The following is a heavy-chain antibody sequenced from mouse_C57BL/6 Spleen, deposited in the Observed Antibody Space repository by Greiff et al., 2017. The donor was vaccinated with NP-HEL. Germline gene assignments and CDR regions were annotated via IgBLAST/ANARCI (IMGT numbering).Heavy chain of an antibody. CDR3: ARPITTVVGYYYAMDY. V-gene: IGHV1-26*01. J-gene: IGHJ4*01. CDR2: INPNNGGT. D-gene: IGHD1-1*01. CDR1: GYTFTDYY. Sequence: EVKLVESGPELVKPGASVKISCKASGYTFTDYYMNWVKQSHGKSLEWIGDINPNNGGTSYNQKFKGKATLTVDKSSSTAYMELRSLTSEDSAVYYCARPITTVVGYYYAMDYWGQGTSVTVSS.